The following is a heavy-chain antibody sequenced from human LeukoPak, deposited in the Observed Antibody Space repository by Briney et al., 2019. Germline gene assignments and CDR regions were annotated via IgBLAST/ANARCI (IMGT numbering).Heavy chain of an antibody. CDR1: GYTFTGYY. J-gene: IGHJ6*02. D-gene: IGHD6-19*01. V-gene: IGHV1-2*04. CDR3: ARAGDSSGWGDYYGMDV. Sequence: ASVKVSCKASGYTFTGYYMHWVRQAPGQGLEWMGWINPNSGGTTYAQKFQGWVTMTRDTSISTAYMELSRLRSDDTAVYYCARAGDSSGWGDYYGMDVWGQGTTVTVSS. CDR2: INPNSGGT.